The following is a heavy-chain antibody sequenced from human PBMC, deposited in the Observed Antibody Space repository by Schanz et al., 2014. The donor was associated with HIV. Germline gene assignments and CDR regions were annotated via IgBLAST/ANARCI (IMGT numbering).Heavy chain of an antibody. Sequence: QVQLVESGGGVVQPGRSLRLSCAASGFSFSDFALHWVRQAPGRGLERLAVTSSDGSGKFYVDSVKGRFTISRDNSKSILYLQMSSLRREDTAVYYCAKERRERWLPGRGGLDVGGQGTTVAVSS. D-gene: IGHD1-1*01. J-gene: IGHJ6*02. CDR1: GFSFSDFA. CDR3: AKERRERWLPGRGGLDV. V-gene: IGHV3-30*18. CDR2: TSSDGSGK.